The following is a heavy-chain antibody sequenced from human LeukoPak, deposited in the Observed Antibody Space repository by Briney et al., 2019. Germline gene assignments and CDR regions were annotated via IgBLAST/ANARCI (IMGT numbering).Heavy chain of an antibody. J-gene: IGHJ5*02. D-gene: IGHD4-17*01. CDR2: ISSSSSYI. V-gene: IGHV3-21*01. Sequence: GGSLRLSCAASGFTFSSYSMNWVRQAPGKGLEWVSSISSSSSYIYYADSVKGRFTISRDNAKNSLYLQMNSLRAEDTAVYYCAKSTTVTTRNWFDPWGQGTLVTVSS. CDR1: GFTFSSYS. CDR3: AKSTTVTTRNWFDP.